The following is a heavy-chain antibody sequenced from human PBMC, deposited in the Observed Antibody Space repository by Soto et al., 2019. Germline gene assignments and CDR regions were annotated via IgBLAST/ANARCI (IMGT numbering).Heavy chain of an antibody. V-gene: IGHV3-11*06. CDR1: GFNFRDYH. Sequence: QEQLVESGGGLVQPGGSLRLSCVASGFNFRDYHMSWIRQAPGKGLEWLSYISNLGSQTKYADSLKGRFTISRDNAKGSLYLQMNSLSADDTAVYYCARRFSHYYGLEVWGQGTTVTVSS. J-gene: IGHJ6*02. CDR2: ISNLGSQT. CDR3: ARRFSHYYGLEV. D-gene: IGHD3-3*01.